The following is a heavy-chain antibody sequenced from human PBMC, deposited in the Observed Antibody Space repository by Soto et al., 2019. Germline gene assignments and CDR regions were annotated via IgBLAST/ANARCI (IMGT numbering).Heavy chain of an antibody. CDR3: ARHVPAAGYYCGMDV. CDR1: GGTFSSYA. Sequence: QVQLVQSGAEVKKPRSSVKVSCKASGGTFSSYAISWVRQAPGQGLEWMGGIIPIFGTANYAQKFQGRVTITADECTSTAYMELSSLRSEDTDVYYCARHVPAAGYYCGMDVWGQGTTVTVSS. J-gene: IGHJ6*02. V-gene: IGHV1-69*12. CDR2: IIPIFGTA. D-gene: IGHD2-2*01.